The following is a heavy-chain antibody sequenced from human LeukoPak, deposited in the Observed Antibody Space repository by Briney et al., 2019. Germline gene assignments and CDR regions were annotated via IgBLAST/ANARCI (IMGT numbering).Heavy chain of an antibody. CDR1: GFTFRDYY. Sequence: KPGGTLRLSCAASGFTFRDYYMSWIRQAPGKGLEWVSYISPSGGSMKYADSVKGRFTISRDNTRNSLYLQMNSLRAEDTAVYYCAELGITMIGGVWGKGTTVTISS. D-gene: IGHD3-10*02. CDR2: ISPSGGSM. J-gene: IGHJ6*04. CDR3: AELGITMIGGV. V-gene: IGHV3-11*04.